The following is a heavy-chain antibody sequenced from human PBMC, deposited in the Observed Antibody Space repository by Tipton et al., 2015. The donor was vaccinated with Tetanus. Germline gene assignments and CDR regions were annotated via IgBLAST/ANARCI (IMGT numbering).Heavy chain of an antibody. CDR3: ARVPGAGVGYCSGGNCHYFDY. D-gene: IGHD2-15*01. CDR1: GFTFSSFG. Sequence: SLRLSCAASGFTFSSFGMTWVRQAPGKGLEWVSSITGSSSYIYYADSVKGRFTISRDNAKNSLYLQMNSLRAEDTAMYYCARVPGAGVGYCSGGNCHYFDYWGQGTLVTVS. CDR2: ITGSSSYI. V-gene: IGHV3-21*01. J-gene: IGHJ4*02.